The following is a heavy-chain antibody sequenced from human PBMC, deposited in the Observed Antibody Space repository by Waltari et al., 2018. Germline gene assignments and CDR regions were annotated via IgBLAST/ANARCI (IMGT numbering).Heavy chain of an antibody. CDR2: IINDGSGA. CDR3: ARYTMTTAGDF. Sequence: GSLRLSCAASGFTFSNYWMHWVRQAPGKGLVWVSRIINDGSGADYADSVRGRFSIARDNAKNVLYLQMNSLRVEDTAVYYCARYTMTTAGDFWGQGTLVTVSS. D-gene: IGHD4-17*01. CDR1: GFTFSNYW. V-gene: IGHV3-74*01. J-gene: IGHJ4*02.